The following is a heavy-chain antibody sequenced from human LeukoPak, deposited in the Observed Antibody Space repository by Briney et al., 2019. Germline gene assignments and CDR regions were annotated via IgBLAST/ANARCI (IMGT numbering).Heavy chain of an antibody. D-gene: IGHD3-3*01. CDR3: AREPFWSGYYSNLHFDY. Sequence: GSLRLSCAASEFTFSSYNMNWVRQAPGKGLEWVSAISSSSKYIYYADSVKGRFTISRDNAKNSLYLQMNSLRAEDTAVYYCAREPFWSGYYSNLHFDYWGQGTLVTVSS. J-gene: IGHJ4*02. V-gene: IGHV3-21*01. CDR2: ISSSSKYI. CDR1: EFTFSSYN.